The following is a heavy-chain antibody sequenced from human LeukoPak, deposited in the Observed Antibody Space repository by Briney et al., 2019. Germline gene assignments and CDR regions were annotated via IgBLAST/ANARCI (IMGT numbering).Heavy chain of an antibody. J-gene: IGHJ4*02. V-gene: IGHV4-39*01. Sequence: SETLSLTCTVVGGAINSRNQYWGWIRQSPGKGLEWIGSIYYSGSVNDNPSLQSRVTISVDASRNQFSLKLTSMTVADTAVYFCARRVATSGNFFDYWGPGTLVTVS. CDR1: GGAINSRNQY. CDR3: ARRVATSGNFFDY. D-gene: IGHD3-3*01. CDR2: IYYSGSV.